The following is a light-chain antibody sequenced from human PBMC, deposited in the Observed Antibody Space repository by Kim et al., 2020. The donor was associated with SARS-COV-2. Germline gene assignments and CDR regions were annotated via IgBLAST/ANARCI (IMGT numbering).Light chain of an antibody. CDR3: QQYYSIPPHT. CDR2: WAS. J-gene: IGKJ4*01. V-gene: IGKV4-1*01. Sequence: DIVMTQSPDSLAVSLGERATINCKSSQSVLYSSNNKNYLAWYQQKPGQSPKLLIYWASTRESGVPDRFSGSGSGTDFTLTISSLQAEDVAVYYCQQYYSIPPHTFGGGTKVDIK. CDR1: QSVLYSSNNKNY.